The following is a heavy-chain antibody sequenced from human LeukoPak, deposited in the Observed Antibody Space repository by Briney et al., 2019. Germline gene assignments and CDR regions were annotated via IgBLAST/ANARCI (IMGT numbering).Heavy chain of an antibody. CDR3: ARDVEARISAAGTFDY. V-gene: IGHV3-23*01. CDR1: RFTSDDYG. CDR2: ISGLGGST. D-gene: IGHD6-13*01. Sequence: VGSLRLSCAASRFTSDDYGMSWVRQAPGNGLEWGSGISGLGGSTYYADSVKGRFAISRDNSQSTLWLQMNSLRADDTAIYYCARDVEARISAAGTFDYWGQGSLVTVSS. J-gene: IGHJ4*02.